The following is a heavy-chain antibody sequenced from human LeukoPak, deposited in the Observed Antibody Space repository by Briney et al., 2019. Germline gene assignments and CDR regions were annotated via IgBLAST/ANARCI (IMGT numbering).Heavy chain of an antibody. CDR1: GGSFSGYY. CDR2: INHSGST. Sequence: SETLSLTCAVYGGSFSGYYWSWIRQPPGKGLEWIGEINHSGSTNYNPSLKSRVTISVDTSKNQFSLKLSSVTAADTAVYYCARVGGYSYGSDYWGQRTLVTVSS. J-gene: IGHJ4*02. CDR3: ARVGGYSYGSDY. V-gene: IGHV4-34*01. D-gene: IGHD5-18*01.